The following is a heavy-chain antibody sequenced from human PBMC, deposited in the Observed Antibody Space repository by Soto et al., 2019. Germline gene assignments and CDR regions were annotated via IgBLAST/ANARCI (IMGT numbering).Heavy chain of an antibody. CDR3: ARAWGTRSHDAFDI. D-gene: IGHD7-27*01. J-gene: IGHJ3*02. Sequence: ASVKVSCKASGYTFTNYGISWVRQAPGQGLEWMGWINTYNGNTNYAHKLQGRVTMTTDTSTSTAYMELRSLRSDDTAVYYCARAWGTRSHDAFDIWGQGAMVTVS. CDR2: INTYNGNT. V-gene: IGHV1-18*01. CDR1: GYTFTNYG.